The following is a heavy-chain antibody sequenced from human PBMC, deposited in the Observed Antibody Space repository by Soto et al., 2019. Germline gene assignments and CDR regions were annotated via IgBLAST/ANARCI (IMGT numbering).Heavy chain of an antibody. CDR3: AREGIAVAGSLYYYYGMDV. CDR1: GFTFSSYG. CDR2: IWYDGSNK. V-gene: IGHV3-33*01. D-gene: IGHD6-19*01. J-gene: IGHJ6*02. Sequence: GGSLRLSCAASGFTFSSYGMHWVRQAPGKGLEWVAVIWYDGSNKYYADSVKGRFTISRDNSKNTLYLQMNSLRAEDTAVYYCAREGIAVAGSLYYYYGMDVWGQGTTVTVSS.